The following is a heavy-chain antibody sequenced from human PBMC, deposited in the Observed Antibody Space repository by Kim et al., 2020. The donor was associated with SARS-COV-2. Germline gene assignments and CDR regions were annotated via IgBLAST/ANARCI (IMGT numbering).Heavy chain of an antibody. CDR3: ARNYRNYAMDV. V-gene: IGHV4-59*01. CDR1: GGSISSYY. CDR2: IYYSGNT. D-gene: IGHD1-7*01. J-gene: IGHJ6*02. Sequence: SETLSLTCTVSGGSISSYYWNWIRQPPGKGLEWIGYIYYSGNTNYNPSLRSRVTISVDTSKNQFSLRLSSVTAADTAVYYCARNYRNYAMDVWGQGTTVTVSS.